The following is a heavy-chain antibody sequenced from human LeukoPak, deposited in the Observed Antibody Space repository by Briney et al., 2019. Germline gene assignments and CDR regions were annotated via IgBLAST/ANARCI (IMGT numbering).Heavy chain of an antibody. D-gene: IGHD4-23*01. Sequence: PSETLSLTCTVSGGSISSYYWSWIRHPPGKGLEWIGYIYYSGSTNYNPSLKSRVTISVDTSKNQFSLKLSSVTAADTAVYYCARDRYGGNYYYYGMDVWGQGTTVTVSS. V-gene: IGHV4-59*01. CDR1: GGSISSYY. J-gene: IGHJ6*02. CDR3: ARDRYGGNYYYYGMDV. CDR2: IYYSGST.